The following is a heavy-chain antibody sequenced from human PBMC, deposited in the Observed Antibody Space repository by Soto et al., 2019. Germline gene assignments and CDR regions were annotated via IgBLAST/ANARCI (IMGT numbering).Heavy chain of an antibody. CDR3: TVAIVVVVAATQGWFDP. D-gene: IGHD2-15*01. V-gene: IGHV3-49*03. Sequence: GGSLRLSCTASGFTFGDYAMSWFRQAPGKGLAWVGFIRSKAYGGTTEYAASVKGRFTISRDDSKSIAYLQMNSLKTEDTAVYYCTVAIVVVVAATQGWFDPWGQGTLVTVSA. CDR1: GFTFGDYA. J-gene: IGHJ5*02. CDR2: IRSKAYGGTT.